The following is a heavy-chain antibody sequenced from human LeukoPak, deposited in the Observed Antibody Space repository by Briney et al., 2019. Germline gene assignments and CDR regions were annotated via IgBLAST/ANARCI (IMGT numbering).Heavy chain of an antibody. CDR2: IKLDGSEK. CDR3: AKDTTLDGNDY. CDR1: GYTFSSYW. V-gene: IGHV3-7*01. Sequence: PGGSLRLSCAASGYTFSSYWMSWVRQAPGKGLEWVANIKLDGSEKYYVDSVKGRFTISRDNAKNSLYLQMNSLRAEDTAVYYCAKDTTLDGNDYWGQGTLVTVSS. J-gene: IGHJ4*02. D-gene: IGHD1-14*01.